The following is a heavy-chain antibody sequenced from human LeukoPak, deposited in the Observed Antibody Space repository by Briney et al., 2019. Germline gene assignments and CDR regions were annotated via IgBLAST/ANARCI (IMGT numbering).Heavy chain of an antibody. CDR1: GGSISSSSYY. Sequence: SETLSLTCTVSGGSISSSSYYWGWIRQPPGKGLEWIGSIYYSGSTYYNPSLKSRVTISVDTSKNQFSLKLSSVTAADTAVYYCARFYSKFRFAFDIWGQGTMVTVSS. V-gene: IGHV4-39*07. D-gene: IGHD2-21*01. J-gene: IGHJ3*02. CDR3: ARFYSKFRFAFDI. CDR2: IYYSGST.